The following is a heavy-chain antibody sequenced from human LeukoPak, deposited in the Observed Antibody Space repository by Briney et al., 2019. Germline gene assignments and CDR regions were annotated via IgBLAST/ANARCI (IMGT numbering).Heavy chain of an antibody. V-gene: IGHV2-70*20. CDR2: IDWDNDK. J-gene: IGHJ4*02. CDR1: GFSLSTSGMC. CDR3: AQIKYNSGWYFDF. D-gene: IGHD6-19*01. Sequence: SGPALVKPTQTHTLTCTFSGFSLSTSGMCVSWVRQPPGKALEWIALIDWDNDKYYSTSLRTRLTISKDTSKNQVVLTMTNMDPVDTATYNCAQIKYNSGWYFDFWGQGTLVTVSS.